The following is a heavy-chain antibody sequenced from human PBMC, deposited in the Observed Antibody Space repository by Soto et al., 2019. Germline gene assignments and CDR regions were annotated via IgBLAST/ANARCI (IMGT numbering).Heavy chain of an antibody. Sequence: ASVKVSCKASAYTFTNYGISWVRQAPGQGLEWMGWISAYNGNINYAQKFQDRVTMTADTAASTVYMELRSLRSDDSAVFYCARDRSGWYDFWGQGTLVTVSS. J-gene: IGHJ4*02. CDR1: AYTFTNYG. D-gene: IGHD6-19*01. CDR3: ARDRSGWYDF. V-gene: IGHV1-18*01. CDR2: ISAYNGNI.